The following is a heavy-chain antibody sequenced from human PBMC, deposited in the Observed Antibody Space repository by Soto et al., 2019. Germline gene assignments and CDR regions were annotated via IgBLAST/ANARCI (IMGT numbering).Heavy chain of an antibody. CDR2: FDPEDGET. Sequence: ASVKVSCKVSGYTLTELSMHWVRQAPGKGLEWMGGFDPEDGETIYAQKFQGRVTMTEDTSTDTAYMELSSLRSEDTAVYYCATDRRYYYDSSGYPPLDYWGQGTLLTVSS. J-gene: IGHJ4*02. V-gene: IGHV1-24*01. CDR3: ATDRRYYYDSSGYPPLDY. D-gene: IGHD3-22*01. CDR1: GYTLTELS.